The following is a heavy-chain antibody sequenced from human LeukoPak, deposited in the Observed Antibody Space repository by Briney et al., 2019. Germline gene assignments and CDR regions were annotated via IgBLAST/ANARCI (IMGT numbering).Heavy chain of an antibody. CDR1: GGTFSSYA. CDR2: IIPIFGTA. V-gene: IGHV1-69*13. CDR3: ARDAQGWDGYNDTSGY. D-gene: IGHD5-24*01. Sequence: SVKVSCXASGGTFSSYAISWVRQAPGQGLEWMGGIIPIFGTANYAQKFQGRVTITADESTSTAYMELSSLRSEDTAVYYCARDAQGWDGYNDTSGYWGQGTLVTVSS. J-gene: IGHJ4*02.